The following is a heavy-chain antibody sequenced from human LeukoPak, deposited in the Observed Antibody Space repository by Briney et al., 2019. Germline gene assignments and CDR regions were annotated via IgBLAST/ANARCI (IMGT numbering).Heavy chain of an antibody. CDR3: ASRGGSGFGEYSGTPKFPFDY. D-gene: IGHD3-10*01. J-gene: IGHJ4*02. CDR2: IYYSGST. Sequence: TSETLSLTYTVSGDSISNYYWSWIRQPPGKGLEWIGYIYYSGSTNYNPSLKSRVTISVDTSKNQFSLKLSSVTAADTAVYYCASRGGSGFGEYSGTPKFPFDYWGQGTLVTVSS. CDR1: GDSISNYY. V-gene: IGHV4-59*12.